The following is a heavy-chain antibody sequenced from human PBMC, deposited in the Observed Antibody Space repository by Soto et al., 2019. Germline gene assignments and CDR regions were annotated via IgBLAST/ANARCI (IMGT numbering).Heavy chain of an antibody. V-gene: IGHV3-30-3*02. D-gene: IGHD2-15*01. CDR2: ISYDGST. Sequence: PGGSLRLSCAASGFTFSSYAMHWVRQAPGKGLEWVAVISYDGSTYYADSVKGRFTISRDNSKNTLYLQMNSLRAEDTAVYYCAKISGYCSGGSCYGGGNWFDPWGQGTLVTVSS. CDR1: GFTFSSYA. J-gene: IGHJ5*02. CDR3: AKISGYCSGGSCYGGGNWFDP.